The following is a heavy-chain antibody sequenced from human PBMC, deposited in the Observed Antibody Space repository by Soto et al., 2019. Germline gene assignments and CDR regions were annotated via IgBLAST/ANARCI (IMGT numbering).Heavy chain of an antibody. CDR3: VRKTGGYCPVDD. D-gene: IGHD2-8*02. CDR2: VSSSGGT. Sequence: QVQLRESGPGLVKPSDTLSLTCAVSGYSISGDNWWGWIRQSPRKGLEWIGYVSSSGGTHYSPSLGSRVTMSVDTSRNQFSLKLTSVTAVDTAIYYCVRKTGGYCPVDDWGQGTMVTVSS. CDR1: GYSISGDNW. V-gene: IGHV4-28*01. J-gene: IGHJ4*02.